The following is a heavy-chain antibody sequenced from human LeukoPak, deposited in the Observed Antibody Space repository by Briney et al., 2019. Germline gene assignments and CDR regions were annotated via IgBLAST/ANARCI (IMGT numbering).Heavy chain of an antibody. J-gene: IGHJ6*03. Sequence: PSETLSLTCTVSGGSISSHYWSWIRQPPGKGLEWIGYIYYSGSTNYNPSLKSRVTISVDTSKNQFSLKLSSVTAADTAVYYCARSIAARRGYYYYYYIDVWGKGTTVTVSS. CDR3: ARSIAARRGYYYYYYIDV. V-gene: IGHV4-59*11. CDR2: IYYSGST. CDR1: GGSISSHY. D-gene: IGHD6-6*01.